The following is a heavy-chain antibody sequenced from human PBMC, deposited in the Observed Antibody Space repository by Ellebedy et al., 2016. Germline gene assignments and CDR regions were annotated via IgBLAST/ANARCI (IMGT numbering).Heavy chain of an antibody. J-gene: IGHJ4*02. V-gene: IGHV3-23*01. CDR2: LGSHGDT. CDR1: GFSLSNYI. CDR3: ARVFADDGSAYRPFDH. Sequence: GESLKISXAASGFSLSNYIMSWVRQTPGKGLEWVSTLGSHGDTYYADSVKGRVTVSGDTFKNTLSLQMNSLRAEDTAIYYCARVFADDGSAYRPFDHWGQGTLVTVSS. D-gene: IGHD3-22*01.